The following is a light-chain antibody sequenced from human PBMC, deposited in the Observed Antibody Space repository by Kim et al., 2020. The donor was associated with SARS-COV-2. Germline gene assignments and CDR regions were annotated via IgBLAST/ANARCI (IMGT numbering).Light chain of an antibody. Sequence: SVALGQSARITCGGNNMGRKNVHWYQQKPGQAPGLVIYRDTDRPSGIPERFSGSNSGNTATLTISRAQAGDEADYYCQVWDSSTAVFGGGTQLTVL. CDR1: NMGRKN. CDR2: RDT. J-gene: IGLJ3*02. V-gene: IGLV3-9*01. CDR3: QVWDSSTAV.